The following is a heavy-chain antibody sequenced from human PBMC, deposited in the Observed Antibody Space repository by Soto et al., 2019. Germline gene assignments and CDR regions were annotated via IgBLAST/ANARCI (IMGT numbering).Heavy chain of an antibody. CDR1: GYTYTIYG. J-gene: IGHJ5*02. Sequence: ASVKVACKTSGYTYTIYGISWVRQAPGQGLEWMGWISAYNGNTNYAQKLQGRVTMTTDTSTSTAYMELRSLRSDDTAVYYCASAVAATLNWFDPWGQGTLVTVSS. D-gene: IGHD2-15*01. CDR3: ASAVAATLNWFDP. CDR2: ISAYNGNT. V-gene: IGHV1-18*01.